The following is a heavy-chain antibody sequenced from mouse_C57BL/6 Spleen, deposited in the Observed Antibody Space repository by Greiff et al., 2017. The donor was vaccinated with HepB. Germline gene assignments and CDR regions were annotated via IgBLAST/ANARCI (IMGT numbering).Heavy chain of an antibody. CDR1: GFNIKDDY. V-gene: IGHV14-4*01. Sequence: EVKLQESGAELVRPGASVKLSCTASGFNIKDDYMHWVKQRPEQGLEWIGWIDPENGDTEYASKFQGKATITADTSSNTAYLQLSSLTSEDTAVYYCTIPIYYGSSYEAYWGQGTLVTVSA. CDR2: IDPENGDT. J-gene: IGHJ3*01. D-gene: IGHD1-1*01. CDR3: TIPIYYGSSYEAY.